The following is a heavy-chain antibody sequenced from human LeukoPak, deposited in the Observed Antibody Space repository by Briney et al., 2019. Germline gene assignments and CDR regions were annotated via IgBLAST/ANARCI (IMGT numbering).Heavy chain of an antibody. CDR1: GYIFTDYY. CDR2: INPNSGGT. J-gene: IGHJ4*02. D-gene: IGHD6-13*01. CDR3: ARVLAAAVAFDY. V-gene: IGHV1-2*02. Sequence: ASVKVSCKASGYIFTDYYMHWVRQAPGQGLEWMGWINPNSGGTNYAQKFQGGVTMTRDTSISTAYMELSRLRSDDTAVYYCARVLAAAVAFDYWGQGTLVTVSS.